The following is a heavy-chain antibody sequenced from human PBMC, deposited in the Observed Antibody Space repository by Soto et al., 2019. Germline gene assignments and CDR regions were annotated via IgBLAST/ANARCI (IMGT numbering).Heavy chain of an antibody. Sequence: SGGSLRLSCAASGFTFSSYAMSWVRQAPGKGLEWVSAISGSGGSTYYADSVKGRFTISRDNSKNTLYLQMNSLRAEDTAVYYCAKASDYSNYVDYWGQGTLVTVSS. V-gene: IGHV3-23*01. CDR3: AKASDYSNYVDY. CDR2: ISGSGGST. CDR1: GFTFSSYA. J-gene: IGHJ4*02. D-gene: IGHD4-4*01.